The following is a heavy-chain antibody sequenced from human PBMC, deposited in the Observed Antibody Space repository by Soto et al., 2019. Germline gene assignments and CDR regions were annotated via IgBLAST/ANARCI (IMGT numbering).Heavy chain of an antibody. CDR2: IYYSGST. CDR1: GGSISSSSYY. V-gene: IGHV4-39*01. CDR3: ARGVRYPLSAYYFDY. J-gene: IGHJ4*02. Sequence: SETLSLTCTVSGGSISSSSYYWGWIRQPPGKGLEWIGSIYYSGSTYYNPSLKSRVTISVDTSKNQFSLKLSSVTAADTAVYYCARGVRYPLSAYYFDYWGQGTLVTVSS. D-gene: IGHD1-1*01.